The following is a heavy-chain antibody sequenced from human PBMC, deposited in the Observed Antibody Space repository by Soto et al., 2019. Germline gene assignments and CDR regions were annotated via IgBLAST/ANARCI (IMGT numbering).Heavy chain of an antibody. CDR1: GFTFSSYG. Sequence: QVQLVESGGGVVQPGRSLRLSCAASGFTFSSYGMHWVRQAPGKGLEWVAVISYDGSNKYYADSVKGRFTISRDNSKNTLYLQMNSLRAEDTAVYYCAKDRSTREEYDFDYWGQGTLVTVSS. CDR2: ISYDGSNK. CDR3: AKDRSTREEYDFDY. V-gene: IGHV3-30*18. J-gene: IGHJ4*02.